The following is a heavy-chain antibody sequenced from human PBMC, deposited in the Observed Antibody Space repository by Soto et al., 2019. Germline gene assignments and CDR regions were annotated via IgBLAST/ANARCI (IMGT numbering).Heavy chain of an antibody. D-gene: IGHD3-22*01. CDR3: AKDRGGYYYDSSGSRYYYYGMDV. CDR1: GFTFSSYG. V-gene: IGHV3-30*18. CDR2: ISYDGSNK. Sequence: PGGSLRLSCAASGFTFSSYGMHWVRQAPGKGLEWVAVISYDGSNKYYADSVKGRFTISRDNSKNTLYLQMNSLRAEDTAVYYCAKDRGGYYYDSSGSRYYYYGMDVWGQGTTVTVSS. J-gene: IGHJ6*02.